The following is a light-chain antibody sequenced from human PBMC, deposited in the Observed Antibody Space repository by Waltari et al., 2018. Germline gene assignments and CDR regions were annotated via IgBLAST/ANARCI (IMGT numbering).Light chain of an antibody. CDR1: SGHTNTA. Sequence: QLVLTQSPSASASLGASVKVTCTLSSGHTNTAIARHQQQPERGPRFLVRINSDGSHKKGDGVPDRFAGSRSGTEFYLTISSLQSEDEGDYYCQTWDTAILLFGGGTKLSVL. V-gene: IGLV4-69*01. CDR2: INSDGSH. CDR3: QTWDTAILL. J-gene: IGLJ3*02.